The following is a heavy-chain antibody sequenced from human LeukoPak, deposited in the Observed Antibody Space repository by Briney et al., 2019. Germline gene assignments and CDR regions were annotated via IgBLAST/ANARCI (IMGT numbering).Heavy chain of an antibody. V-gene: IGHV3-21*01. CDR2: ISSSSSYI. J-gene: IGHJ4*02. Sequence: GGSLRLSCAASGFTFSSYSMNWVRQAPGKGLEWVSSISSSSSYIYYADSVKGRFTISRDNAKNSLYLQMNRLRAEDTAVYYCARDSQRTFDYWGQGTLVTVSS. CDR1: GFTFSSYS. CDR3: ARDSQRTFDY.